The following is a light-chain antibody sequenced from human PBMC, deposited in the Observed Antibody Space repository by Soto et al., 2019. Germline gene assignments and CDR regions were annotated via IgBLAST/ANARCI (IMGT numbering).Light chain of an antibody. CDR1: SSDVGAYNY. CDR2: EVN. CDR3: SPYAGSDVFV. J-gene: IGLJ1*01. Sequence: QSVLTQPPSASGSPGQSVTISCTGTSSDVGAYNYVAWYQQRPGKAPKLMIYEVNKRPSGVPDRFSGSRSGNTASLTVSGLQTEDEADYYCSPYAGSDVFVFGTGTKLTVL. V-gene: IGLV2-8*01.